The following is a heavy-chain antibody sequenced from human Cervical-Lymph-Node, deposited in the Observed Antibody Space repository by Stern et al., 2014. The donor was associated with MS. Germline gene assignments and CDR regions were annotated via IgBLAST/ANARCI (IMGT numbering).Heavy chain of an antibody. D-gene: IGHD3-3*02. Sequence: VQLVQSGPGLVKPLQTLSLTCTVSGGSVSRGGYFWNWIRQPPGKGLAWIGRVSYHGRLAYSPSLKIRVTILVDTSQNQLSLRLRSVTAADTAVYYCARNPALWYFDLWGRGTLAAVSS. J-gene: IGHJ2*01. CDR2: VSYHGRL. V-gene: IGHV4-31*03. CDR1: GGSVSRGGYF. CDR3: ARNPALWYFDL.